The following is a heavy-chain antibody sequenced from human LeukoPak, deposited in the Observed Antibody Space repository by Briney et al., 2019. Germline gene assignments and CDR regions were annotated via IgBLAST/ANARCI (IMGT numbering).Heavy chain of an antibody. CDR2: IYHSGST. V-gene: IGHV4-38-2*02. CDR1: GYSISSGYY. Sequence: PSETLSLTCTVSGYSISSGYYWGWIRQPPGKGLEWIGSIYHSGSTYYNPSLKSRVTISVDTSKNQFSLKLSSVTAADTAVHYCAREGAQGTSYWGQGTLVTVSS. CDR3: AREGAQGTSY. J-gene: IGHJ4*02. D-gene: IGHD1-14*01.